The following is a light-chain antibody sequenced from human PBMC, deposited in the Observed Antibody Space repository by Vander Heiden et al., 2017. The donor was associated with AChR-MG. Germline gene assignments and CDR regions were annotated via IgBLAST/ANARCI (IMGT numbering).Light chain of an antibody. J-gene: IGLJ3*02. V-gene: IGLV1-40*01. CDR1: RPNIRTGYD. Sequence: QSVLTQPPSVSGAPGQRVTISCTGGRPNIRTGYDVQWYQQFPGTAPLLLIYANNNRPSGVSDRFSGSKSGTSASLAITGLQTEDEADYYCQSYDSSLSAWVFGGGTKLTVL. CDR2: ANN. CDR3: QSYDSSLSAWV.